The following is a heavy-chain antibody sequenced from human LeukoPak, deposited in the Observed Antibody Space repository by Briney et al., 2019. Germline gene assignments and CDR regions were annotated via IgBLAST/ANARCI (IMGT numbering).Heavy chain of an antibody. Sequence: GESLKISCKGSGYSFTSYWISWVRQMPGKGLEWMGIIYPGDSDTRYSPSFQGQVTISADKSISTAYLQWSSLKASDTAMHYCARGLLLWFGEAPGSDYFDYWGQGTLVTVSS. J-gene: IGHJ4*02. D-gene: IGHD3-10*01. CDR3: ARGLLLWFGEAPGSDYFDY. CDR2: IYPGDSDT. CDR1: GYSFTSYW. V-gene: IGHV5-51*01.